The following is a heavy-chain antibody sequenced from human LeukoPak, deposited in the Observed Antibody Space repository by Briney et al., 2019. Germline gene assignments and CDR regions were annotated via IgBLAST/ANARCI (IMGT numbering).Heavy chain of an antibody. Sequence: SENLSLTCSVSSYSISISSGYYWDWIRQPPGKGLEWIGRISHIGTTYYNPSLKRRVTEFVDPSMNQFSLRLTSVTAAESALYYSARRRGGSVSIDYWGQGTPVTMS. CDR1: SYSISISSGYY. CDR2: ISHIGTT. CDR3: ARRRGGSVSIDY. J-gene: IGHJ4*02. V-gene: IGHV4-38-2*01. D-gene: IGHD5/OR15-5a*01.